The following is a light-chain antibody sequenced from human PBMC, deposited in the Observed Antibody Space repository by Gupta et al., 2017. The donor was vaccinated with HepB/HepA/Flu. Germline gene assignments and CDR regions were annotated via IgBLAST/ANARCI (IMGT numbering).Light chain of an antibody. Sequence: DVVMTQYPLSLPVTIGQPASISCRSSQGLVYSDGNTYLSWFQQRPGQSPRRLIYKVSDRDSGVPDRFSGSGSGNGYTLRISRVEADDVGIYYCMQASHWPLTFGGGTKVEIK. CDR1: QGLVYSDGNTY. CDR3: MQASHWPLT. CDR2: KVS. V-gene: IGKV2-30*01. J-gene: IGKJ4*01.